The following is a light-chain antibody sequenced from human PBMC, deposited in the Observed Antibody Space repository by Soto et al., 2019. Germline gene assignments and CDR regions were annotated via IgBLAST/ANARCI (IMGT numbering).Light chain of an antibody. V-gene: IGKV3-20*01. Sequence: EIVLTQSPGTLSLSPGDRATLSCRASQSFSTSYLAWYQHKPGQAPRLLIHNTFTRATGIPDRFSGSGSGTDFTLTISRMEPEDLAVYYCQQYGGSPFTFGPGTKVDI. CDR3: QQYGGSPFT. J-gene: IGKJ3*01. CDR2: NTF. CDR1: QSFSTSY.